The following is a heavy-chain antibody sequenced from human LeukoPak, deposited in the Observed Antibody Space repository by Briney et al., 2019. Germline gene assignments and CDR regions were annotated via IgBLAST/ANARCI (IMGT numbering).Heavy chain of an antibody. Sequence: TSETLSLTCTVSGGSISSGGYYWSWIRQHPGKGLEWIGYIYYSGSTYYNPSLKSRVTISVDTSKNQFSLKLSSVTAADTAVYYCAREGNLNFDYWGQGTLVTVSS. CDR1: GGSISSGGYY. CDR2: IYYSGST. J-gene: IGHJ4*02. CDR3: AREGNLNFDY. D-gene: IGHD1-14*01. V-gene: IGHV4-31*03.